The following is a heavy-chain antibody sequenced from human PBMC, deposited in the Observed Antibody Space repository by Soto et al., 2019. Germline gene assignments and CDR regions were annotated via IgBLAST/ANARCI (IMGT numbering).Heavy chain of an antibody. CDR3: AKGDILTGSRQGWDY. CDR2: IDGSGAGT. Sequence: EVQLLESGGGLVQPGGSLRLSCVASGFTFSSYAMSWVRQAPGRGLECVSSIDGSGAGTYYSDSVRGRFTISRDNSKNTLELQMDSLRAEDTAVYYCAKGDILTGSRQGWDYWGQGTLVTVSS. J-gene: IGHJ4*02. V-gene: IGHV3-23*01. D-gene: IGHD3-9*01. CDR1: GFTFSSYA.